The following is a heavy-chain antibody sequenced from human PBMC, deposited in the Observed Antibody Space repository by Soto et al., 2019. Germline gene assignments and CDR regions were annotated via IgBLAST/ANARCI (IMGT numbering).Heavy chain of an antibody. V-gene: IGHV3-9*01. J-gene: IGHJ6*02. CDR2: ISWNSGSI. CDR3: AKDIAEGGSGTTYYYGMDV. CDR1: GFTFDDYA. Sequence: GGSLRLSCAASGFTFDDYAMHWVRQAPGKGLEWVSGISWNSGSIGYADSVKGRFTISRDNAKNSLYLQMNSLRAEDTALYYCAKDIAEGGSGTTYYYGMDVWGQGITVTVS. D-gene: IGHD3-10*01.